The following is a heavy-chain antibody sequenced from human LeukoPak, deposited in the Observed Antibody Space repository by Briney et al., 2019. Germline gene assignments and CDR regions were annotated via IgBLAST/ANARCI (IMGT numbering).Heavy chain of an antibody. CDR3: ATKGISGQYEGELGY. D-gene: IGHD1-26*01. Sequence: GASVKVSCKASGYTFTGYYMHWMRQAPGQGLEWMGCINPNSGGTNYAQKFQGRVTMTRDTSISTAYMELSRLRSDDTAVYYCATKGISGQYEGELGYWGQGTLVTVSS. CDR1: GYTFTGYY. J-gene: IGHJ4*02. V-gene: IGHV1-2*02. CDR2: INPNSGGT.